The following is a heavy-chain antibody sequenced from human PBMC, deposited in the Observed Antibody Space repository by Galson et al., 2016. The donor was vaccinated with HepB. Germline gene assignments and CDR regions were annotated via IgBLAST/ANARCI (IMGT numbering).Heavy chain of an antibody. D-gene: IGHD6-19*01. J-gene: IGHJ6*02. CDR3: ARDDSGGWYGFHYGMDV. V-gene: IGHV4-59*01. CDR2: IYYSGRT. CDR1: GASISGYY. Sequence: SETLSLTCTVSGASISGYYLSWIRQPPGKGLEWIGYIYYSGRTNYNPSLKSRVTISVDTSKNQFSLKLSSVTAADTAAYYCARDDSGGWYGFHYGMDVWGQGTTVTASS.